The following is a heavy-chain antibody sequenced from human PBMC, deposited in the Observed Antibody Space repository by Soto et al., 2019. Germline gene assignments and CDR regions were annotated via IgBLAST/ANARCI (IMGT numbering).Heavy chain of an antibody. CDR1: GFTFSTYS. CDR2: ISSGSNTI. J-gene: IGHJ4*02. V-gene: IGHV3-48*02. CDR3: ARLRGGGANY. Sequence: GGSLRLSCAASGFTFSTYSMNWVRQAPGKGLEWVSYISSGSNTIYYADSVKGRFTISRDNAKNSLYLQMNSLRDEDTAVYYCARLRGGGANYWGQGTLVTVSS. D-gene: IGHD3-16*01.